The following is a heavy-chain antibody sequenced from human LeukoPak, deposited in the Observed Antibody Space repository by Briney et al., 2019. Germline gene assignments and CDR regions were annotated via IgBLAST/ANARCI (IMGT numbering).Heavy chain of an antibody. V-gene: IGHV3-64*01. Sequence: GGSLRLSCAASGFTFSSYAMHWVRQAPGKGLEYVSAISSNGGSTYYANSVKGRFTISRDNSKNTLYLQMGSLRAEDMAVYYCARSPDFWSGYYLIHTYYYYMDVWGKGTTVTVSS. CDR1: GFTFSSYA. CDR2: ISSNGGST. CDR3: ARSPDFWSGYYLIHTYYYYMDV. D-gene: IGHD3-3*01. J-gene: IGHJ6*03.